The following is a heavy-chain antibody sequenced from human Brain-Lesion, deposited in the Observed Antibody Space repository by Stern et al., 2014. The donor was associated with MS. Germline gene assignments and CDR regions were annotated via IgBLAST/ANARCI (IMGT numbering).Heavy chain of an antibody. Sequence: VQLVESGPGLVKPSQTLSLSCTVSGGSISSGGYYWSWIRQPAGKGLEWIGRIFNSGSTSSKPPPNSPGTLSIDTSTKQFSLRLNPMTAADTAVYYCARGRVVPGFQYYATDVWGQGTTVIVSS. V-gene: IGHV4-61*02. J-gene: IGHJ6*02. CDR3: ARGRVVPGFQYYATDV. CDR2: IFNSGST. D-gene: IGHD2-2*01. CDR1: GGSISSGGYY.